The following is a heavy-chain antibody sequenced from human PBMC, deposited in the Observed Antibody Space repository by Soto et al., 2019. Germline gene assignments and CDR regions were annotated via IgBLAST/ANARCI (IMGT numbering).Heavy chain of an antibody. CDR1: RVRLGGYD. V-gene: IGHV3-23*01. CDR2: ISGSGGST. Sequence: LGWTVGICCAADRVRLGGYDMCCVRLAPKKGLEWVSAISGSGGSTYYADSVKGRFTISRDNSKNTLYLPMNSLRAEDTAVLYYVYFFFFD. D-gene: IGHD3-3*01. CDR3: VYFFFFD. J-gene: IGHJ3*01.